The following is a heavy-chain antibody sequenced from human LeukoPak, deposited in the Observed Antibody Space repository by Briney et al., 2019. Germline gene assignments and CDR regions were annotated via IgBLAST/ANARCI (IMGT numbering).Heavy chain of an antibody. CDR1: GGTFSSYA. J-gene: IGHJ5*02. CDR3: ARVSGSPNWFDP. V-gene: IGHV1-2*02. Sequence: ASVKVSCKASGGTFSSYAISWVRQAPGQGLEWMGWINPNSGDTNYAQKFQGRVTMTRDTSISTAYMELSSLRFDDTAVYYCARVSGSPNWFDPWGQGTLVTVSS. D-gene: IGHD3-10*01. CDR2: INPNSGDT.